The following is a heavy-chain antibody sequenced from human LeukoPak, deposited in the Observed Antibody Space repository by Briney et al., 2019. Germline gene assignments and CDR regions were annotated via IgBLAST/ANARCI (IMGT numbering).Heavy chain of an antibody. CDR2: INHSGST. V-gene: IGHV4-34*01. D-gene: IGHD6-13*01. Sequence: PSETLSLTCAVYGGSFSGYYWSWIRQPPGKGLEWIGEINHSGSTNYNPSLKSRVTISVDTSNNQFSLKLSSVTAADTAVYYCARSFSYSSSWPFGYWGQGTLVTVSS. J-gene: IGHJ4*02. CDR3: ARSFSYSSSWPFGY. CDR1: GGSFSGYY.